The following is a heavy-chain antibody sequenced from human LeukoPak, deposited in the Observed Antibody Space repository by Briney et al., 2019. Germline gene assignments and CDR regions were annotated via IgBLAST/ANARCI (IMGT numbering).Heavy chain of an antibody. V-gene: IGHV4-61*02. D-gene: IGHD5-18*01. J-gene: IGHJ4*02. Sequence: SETLSLTCTVSGGSISSGSYYWSWIRQPAGKGLEWIGRIYTSGSTNYNPSLKSRVTISVDTSKNQFSLKLSSVTAADTAVYYCARGGEYSYVDYWGQGTLVTVSS. CDR1: GGSISSGSYY. CDR3: ARGGEYSYVDY. CDR2: IYTSGST.